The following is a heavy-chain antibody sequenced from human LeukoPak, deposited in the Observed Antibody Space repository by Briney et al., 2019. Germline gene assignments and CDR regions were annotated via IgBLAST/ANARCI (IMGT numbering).Heavy chain of an antibody. D-gene: IGHD6-6*01. CDR1: GYTFTDYY. J-gene: IGHJ5*02. CDR2: ISPNTSDT. CDR3: AREWQIISSGGFVVP. V-gene: IGHV1-2*02. Sequence: ASLRVSCKASGYTFTDYYIHWVRQAPGQGLQWMGWISPNTSDTTYAQSFQGRVTMTTDTSINTVYLELTTLTSDDTALYYCAREWQIISSGGFVVPWGQGTLVTVSS.